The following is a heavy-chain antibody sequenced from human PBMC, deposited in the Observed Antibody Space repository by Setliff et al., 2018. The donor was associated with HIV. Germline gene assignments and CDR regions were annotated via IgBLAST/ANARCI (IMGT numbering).Heavy chain of an antibody. CDR1: GYSFTNYW. CDR3: VRVDYGDFNFDY. Sequence: GESLKISCKGSGYSFTNYWIAWLRQMPGKGLECMGIIYPGDSDTRYSPSFQGQVTISADKSINTAYLQWSSLKASDTAMYYCVRVDYGDFNFDYWGQGTLVTVSS. CDR2: IYPGDSDT. J-gene: IGHJ4*02. V-gene: IGHV5-51*01. D-gene: IGHD4-17*01.